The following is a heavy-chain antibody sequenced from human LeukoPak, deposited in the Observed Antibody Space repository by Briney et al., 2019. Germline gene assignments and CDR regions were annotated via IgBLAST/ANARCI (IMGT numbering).Heavy chain of an antibody. J-gene: IGHJ4*02. V-gene: IGHV1-2*02. CDR1: GYTFTGYY. D-gene: IGHD3-22*01. CDR3: ARMDYYDSGGYYSGY. Sequence: ASVKVSCKASGYTFTGYYMHWVRQAPGQGLEWMGWINPNSGGTNYAQKFQGRVTMTRDTSISTAYMELSRLRSDDTAVYYCARMDYYDSGGYYSGYWGQGTLVTVSS. CDR2: INPNSGGT.